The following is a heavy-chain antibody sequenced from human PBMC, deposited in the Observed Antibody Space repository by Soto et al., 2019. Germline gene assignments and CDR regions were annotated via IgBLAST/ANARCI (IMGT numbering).Heavy chain of an antibody. J-gene: IGHJ6*02. Sequence: SQTLSLTCAISGDSVSSNSAAWNWIRRSPSRGLEWLGRTYYRSKWYNDYAVSVKSRITINPDTSKNQFSLQLNSVTPEDTAVYYCARDKVRGPEHGLFYYYYGMDVWGQGTTVTVSS. CDR3: ARDKVRGPEHGLFYYYYGMDV. CDR2: TYYRSKWYN. CDR1: GDSVSSNSAA. V-gene: IGHV6-1*01. D-gene: IGHD3-10*01.